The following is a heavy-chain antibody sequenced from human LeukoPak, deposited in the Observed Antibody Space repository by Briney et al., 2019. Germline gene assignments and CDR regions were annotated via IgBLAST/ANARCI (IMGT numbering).Heavy chain of an antibody. CDR3: AKAPAASCIGSNCYHFDW. D-gene: IGHD2-15*01. CDR1: GFTFNAYA. CDR2: MSASDPGT. J-gene: IGHJ4*02. Sequence: GGSLRLSCAASGFTFNAYAMSWVRQAPGKRLEWVSAMSASDPGTYYADSAKGRFTISRDNSKNTLFLQMNSLRAEDTAVYYCAKAPAASCIGSNCYHFDWWGQGTLVTVSS. V-gene: IGHV3-23*01.